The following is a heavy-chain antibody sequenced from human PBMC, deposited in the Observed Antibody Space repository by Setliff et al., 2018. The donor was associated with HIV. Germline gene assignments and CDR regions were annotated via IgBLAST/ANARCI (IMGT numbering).Heavy chain of an antibody. CDR3: ARSVGYYDSSGYYHYYFDY. CDR2: IYSGGST. Sequence: PGGSLRLSCAVSGFTVSSNYMSWVRQAPGKGLEWVSVIYSGGSTYYADSVKGRFTISRDNSKSTVYLRMNSLRAEDTAVYYCARSVGYYDSSGYYHYYFDYWGQGTLVTVSS. V-gene: IGHV3-66*02. CDR1: GFTVSSNY. J-gene: IGHJ4*02. D-gene: IGHD3-22*01.